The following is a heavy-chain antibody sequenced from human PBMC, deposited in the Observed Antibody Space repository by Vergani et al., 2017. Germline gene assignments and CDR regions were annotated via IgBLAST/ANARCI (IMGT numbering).Heavy chain of an antibody. V-gene: IGHV3-23*01. CDR2: ISGSGGNT. D-gene: IGHD2-21*01. Sequence: EVQLLESGGNLIQPGGSLRLSCGASGFTFSSYAMTWVRLAPGKGLQWVSAISGSGGNTFYTDSLKGRLTISRDNSKDTLYLQMNSLRVEDTAIYYCAKARDPNCKGGNCYSYYYGLDLWGQGTTVTVSS. CDR3: AKARDPNCKGGNCYSYYYGLDL. CDR1: GFTFSSYA. J-gene: IGHJ6*02.